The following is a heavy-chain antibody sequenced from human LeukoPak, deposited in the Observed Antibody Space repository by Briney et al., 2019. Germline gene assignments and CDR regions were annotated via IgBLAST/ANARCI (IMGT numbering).Heavy chain of an antibody. V-gene: IGHV1-2*02. J-gene: IGHJ3*02. CDR3: AHTLSRLDAFDI. CDR2: INPNSGGT. D-gene: IGHD2/OR15-2a*01. CDR1: GYTFTGYY. Sequence: GASVKVSCKASGYTFTGYYMHWVRQAPGQGLEWMGWINPNSGGTNYAQKVQGRVTMTRDTSISTAYMELSRLRSDDTAVYYCAHTLSRLDAFDIWGQGTMVTVSS.